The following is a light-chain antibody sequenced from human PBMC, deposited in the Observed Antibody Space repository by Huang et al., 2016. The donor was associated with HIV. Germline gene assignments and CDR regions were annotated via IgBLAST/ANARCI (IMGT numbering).Light chain of an antibody. CDR3: QQYYSKPLT. CDR2: WAS. CDR1: QTISYNKNY. J-gene: IGKJ4*01. V-gene: IGKV4-1*01. Sequence: DIVMTQSPDSLAVSLGERATINCKSSQTISYNKNYLAWYQQKPGQSPKLLIYWASTRESGVPDRFSGSGSGTDFTLTISSLQAEDVAVYYCQQYYSKPLTFGGWTKVEIK.